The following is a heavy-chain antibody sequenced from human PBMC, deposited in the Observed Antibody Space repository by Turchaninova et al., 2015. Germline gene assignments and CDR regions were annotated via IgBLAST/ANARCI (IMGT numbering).Heavy chain of an antibody. CDR2: IKSKSVVGKI. CDR1: GFTFSSAY. J-gene: IGHJ4*02. D-gene: IGHD6-19*01. CDR3: ATDGWAVTGFGF. Sequence: VQLVESGGGLVEPGGSLRLSCAASGFTFSSAYLSWVRQAQGKGLEWVGRIKSKSVVGKIEYAAPVNGRFTIARDDSKNTRYLQMNSLKADDTAVYYCATDGWAVTGFGFWGQGTLVTVSS. V-gene: IGHV3-15*01.